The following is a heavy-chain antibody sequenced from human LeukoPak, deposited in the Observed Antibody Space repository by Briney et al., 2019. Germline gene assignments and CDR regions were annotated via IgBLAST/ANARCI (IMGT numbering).Heavy chain of an antibody. D-gene: IGHD1-7*01. CDR2: ISSSSSYI. Sequence: PGGSLRLSCAASGFTFSSYSMNWVRQAPGKGLEWVSSISSSSSYIYYADSVKGRFTISRDNAKNSLYLQMNSLRAEDTAVYYCAGTGTTDFIFDYWGQGTLVTVSS. J-gene: IGHJ4*02. CDR3: AGTGTTDFIFDY. V-gene: IGHV3-21*01. CDR1: GFTFSSYS.